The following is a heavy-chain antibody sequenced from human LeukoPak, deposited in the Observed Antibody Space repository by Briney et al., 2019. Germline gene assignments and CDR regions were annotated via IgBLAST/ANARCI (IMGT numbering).Heavy chain of an antibody. V-gene: IGHV3-74*01. CDR3: AVFDNGRFAP. CDR2: TAPDGTTT. D-gene: IGHD1-14*01. CDR1: GFTFSSHW. Sequence: GGSLRLSCVGSGFTFSSHWMHWVRQAPGKGLVWVSVTAPDGTTTTYADSVKGRFTVSRENAKNALYLQMNSLTVEDTAVYYCAVFDNGRFAPGGQGTLVTVSS. J-gene: IGHJ5*02.